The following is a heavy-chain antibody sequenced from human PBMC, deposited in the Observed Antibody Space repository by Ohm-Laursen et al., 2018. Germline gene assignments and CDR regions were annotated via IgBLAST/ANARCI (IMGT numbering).Heavy chain of an antibody. CDR1: GFTFSSYG. V-gene: IGHV3-30*18. D-gene: IGHD3-22*01. Sequence: SLRLSCTASGFTFSSYGMNWVRQAPGKGLEWVAVISYDGSNKYYADSVKGRFTISRDNSKNTLYLQMNSLRAEDTAVYYCAKDGDYYDSSGGGYYGMDVWGQGTTVTVSS. CDR3: AKDGDYYDSSGGGYYGMDV. CDR2: ISYDGSNK. J-gene: IGHJ6*02.